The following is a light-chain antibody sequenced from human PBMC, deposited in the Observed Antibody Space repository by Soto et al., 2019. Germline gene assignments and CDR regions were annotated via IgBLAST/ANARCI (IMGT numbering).Light chain of an antibody. CDR1: QSVTSSC. Sequence: EIVLTQSPGTLSLSPGERATLSCTASQSVTSSCLAWYQRRPGRAHRLLIHTTSIRATDIPDRFSGSGSGTDFALTVSRREPEDSGVYYCQQCGGSPLFSFGPGTRVDI. CDR3: QQCGGSPLFS. CDR2: TTS. V-gene: IGKV3-20*01. J-gene: IGKJ3*01.